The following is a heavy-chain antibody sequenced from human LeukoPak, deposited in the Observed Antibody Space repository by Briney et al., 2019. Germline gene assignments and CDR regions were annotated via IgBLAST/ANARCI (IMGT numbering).Heavy chain of an antibody. CDR1: GCTFTSYA. D-gene: IGHD6-19*01. CDR3: ERGAGYSSGEDDAFDL. J-gene: IGHJ3*01. CDR2: IIPIFGTA. V-gene: IGHV1-69*13. Sequence: SVTVSCKASGCTFTSYAISWVRQAPGQGLEWMGGIIPIFGTANYAQKFQGRVTLTADESTSTAYMELSSLRSEDTAVYYGERGAGYSSGEDDAFDLWGQGTRITVSA.